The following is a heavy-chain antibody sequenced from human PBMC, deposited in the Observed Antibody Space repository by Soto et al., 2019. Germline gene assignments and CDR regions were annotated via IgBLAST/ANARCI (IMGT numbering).Heavy chain of an antibody. D-gene: IGHD5-12*01. CDR1: GFTFSNAW. J-gene: IGHJ4*02. CDR2: IKSKTDGGTT. CDR3: TTDATHYIVATPLDY. Sequence: PGGSLRLSCAASGFTFSNAWMSWVRQAPGKGLEWVGRIKSKTDGGTTDYAAPVKGRFTISRDDSKNTLYLQMNSLKTEDTAVYYSTTDATHYIVATPLDYWGQGTLVTVSS. V-gene: IGHV3-15*01.